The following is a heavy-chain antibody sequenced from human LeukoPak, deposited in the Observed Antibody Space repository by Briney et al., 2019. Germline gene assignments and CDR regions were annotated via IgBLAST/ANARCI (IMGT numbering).Heavy chain of an antibody. D-gene: IGHD4-11*01. CDR2: INHSGST. J-gene: IGHJ6*03. CDR1: GGSFSGYY. CDR3: ARLPYRVTTARPVQRYYYMDV. V-gene: IGHV4-34*01. Sequence: PSETLSLTCAVYGGSFSGYYWSWIRQPPGKGLEWIGEINHSGSTNYNPSLKSRVTISVDTSKNQFSLKLSSVTAADTAVYYCARLPYRVTTARPVQRYYYMDVWGKGTTVTVSS.